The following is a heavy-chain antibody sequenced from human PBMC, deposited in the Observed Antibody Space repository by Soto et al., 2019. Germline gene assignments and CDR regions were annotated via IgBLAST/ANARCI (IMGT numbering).Heavy chain of an antibody. D-gene: IGHD3-3*01. CDR2: ISYSGST. J-gene: IGHJ5*02. Sequence: PLEILSFACSVSGASITTYDWSWIRQPPGKGLEWIGSISYSGSTKYNPSLESRVMISLDTSKNQFSLRLTSVTAADTALYYCARAWSSSGRYDPWGQGALVNASS. V-gene: IGHV4-59*01. CDR1: GASITTYD. CDR3: ARAWSSSGRYDP.